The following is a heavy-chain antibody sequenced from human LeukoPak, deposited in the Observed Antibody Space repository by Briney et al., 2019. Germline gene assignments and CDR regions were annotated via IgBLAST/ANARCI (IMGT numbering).Heavy chain of an antibody. V-gene: IGHV3-30-3*01. CDR2: ISHDGSDK. J-gene: IGHJ4*02. CDR3: AKDHVLRYFHY. CDR1: GFIFSYYP. Sequence: GGSLRLSCAASGFIFSYYPMHWVRQAPGKGLEWVTRISHDGSDKHYAESVKGRFTISRDNSKNTLYLQMNSLRAEDTAVYYCAKDHVLRYFHYWGQGTLVTVSS. D-gene: IGHD3-9*01.